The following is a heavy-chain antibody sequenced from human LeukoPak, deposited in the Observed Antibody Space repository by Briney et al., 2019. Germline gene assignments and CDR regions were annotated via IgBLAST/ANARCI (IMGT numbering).Heavy chain of an antibody. CDR2: IFHTGHS. CDR1: GDSISSEGYS. CDR3: ARARESMTTSGSFFDS. V-gene: IGHV4-30-2*01. D-gene: IGHD3-16*01. Sequence: PSQTLSLTCDVSGDSISSEGYSWSWVRQPPGNGLEWIGYIFHTGHSNYNPSLKSRVTISIDRSKNQFSLKLTSVTAADTAVYYCARARESMTTSGSFFDSWGQGALVTVSS. J-gene: IGHJ4*02.